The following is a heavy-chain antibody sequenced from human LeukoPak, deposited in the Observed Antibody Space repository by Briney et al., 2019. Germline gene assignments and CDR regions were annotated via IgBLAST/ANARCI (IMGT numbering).Heavy chain of an antibody. Sequence: GGSLRLSCAASGFTFSSYEMNWVRQAPGKGLEWVSYISSSGSTIYYADSVKGRFTISRDNAKNSLYMQMNSLRAEDTAIYYCARFVLAAADYWGQGALVTVSS. J-gene: IGHJ4*02. CDR3: ARFVLAAADY. CDR2: ISSSGSTI. V-gene: IGHV3-48*03. D-gene: IGHD6-19*01. CDR1: GFTFSSYE.